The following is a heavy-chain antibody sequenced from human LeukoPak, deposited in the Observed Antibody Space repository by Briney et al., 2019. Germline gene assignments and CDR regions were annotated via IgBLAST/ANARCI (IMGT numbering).Heavy chain of an antibody. J-gene: IGHJ6*03. D-gene: IGHD2-15*01. CDR3: ARDMTLYCSGGSCYSGYYYYYMDV. V-gene: IGHV3-48*03. CDR1: GFTFSSYE. Sequence: GGSLRLSCAASGFTFSSYEMNWVRQAPGKGLEWVSYISSSGSTIYYADSVKGRFTISRDNAKNSLYLQMNSLRAEDTAVYYCARDMTLYCSGGSCYSGYYYYYMDVWGKGTTVTVSS. CDR2: ISSSGSTI.